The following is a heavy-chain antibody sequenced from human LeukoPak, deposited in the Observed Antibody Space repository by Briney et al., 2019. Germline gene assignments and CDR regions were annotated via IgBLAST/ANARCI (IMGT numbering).Heavy chain of an antibody. CDR1: GFTFSNYG. J-gene: IGHJ4*02. V-gene: IGHV3-30*02. CDR3: ARPGLMVVAAIDY. D-gene: IGHD2-15*01. Sequence: QAGGSLRLSCAASGFTFSNYGMHWVRQAPGKGLEWVTFIRYDGTNKYYADSVKGRFTISRDNSQNTLYLQMNSLRAEDTAVYYCARPGLMVVAAIDYWGQGTLVTVSS. CDR2: IRYDGTNK.